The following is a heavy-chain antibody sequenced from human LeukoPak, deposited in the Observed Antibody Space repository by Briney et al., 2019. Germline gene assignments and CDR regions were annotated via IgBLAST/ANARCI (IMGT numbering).Heavy chain of an antibody. CDR3: ARDRSGDYGVDY. D-gene: IGHD4-17*01. J-gene: IGHJ4*02. V-gene: IGHV4-4*07. CDR1: GASITGYS. Sequence: PSETLSLTCTVSGASITGYSWSWIRLPAGKELEWIGRVSTTGNTNYNPSLKSRVTMSVDTSKSQFSLKLSSVTAADTAVYYCARDRSGDYGVDYWGQGTLVTVSS. CDR2: VSTTGNT.